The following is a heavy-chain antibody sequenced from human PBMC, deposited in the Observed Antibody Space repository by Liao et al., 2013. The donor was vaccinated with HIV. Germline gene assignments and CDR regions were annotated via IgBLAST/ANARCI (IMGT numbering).Heavy chain of an antibody. Sequence: QVPQQQWGAGLLKPSETLSLTCVVSDASFSTYYWSWVRQPPGKGLEWIGEIHHSGTSNYNPSLKSRVTISVDSSKRQFSLNLTSVTAADTALYYCARFPSRYTGSFFWGQGTLITVSS. CDR2: IHHSGTS. CDR1: DASFSTYY. V-gene: IGHV4-34*02. CDR3: ARFPSRYTGSFF. D-gene: IGHD1-26*01. J-gene: IGHJ4*02.